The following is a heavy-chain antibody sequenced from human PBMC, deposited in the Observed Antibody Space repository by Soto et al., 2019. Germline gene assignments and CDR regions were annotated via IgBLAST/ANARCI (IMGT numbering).Heavy chain of an antibody. D-gene: IGHD6-13*01. CDR3: ARGLKDSSPDLYYFDY. J-gene: IGHJ4*02. V-gene: IGHV4-34*01. CDR1: GGSFSGYY. CDR2: INHSGST. Sequence: SETLSLTCAVYGGSFSGYYWSWIRQPPGKGLEWIGEINHSGSTNYNPSLKSRVTISVDTSKNQFSLKLSSVTAADTAVYYCARGLKDSSPDLYYFDYWGQRTLVIVSS.